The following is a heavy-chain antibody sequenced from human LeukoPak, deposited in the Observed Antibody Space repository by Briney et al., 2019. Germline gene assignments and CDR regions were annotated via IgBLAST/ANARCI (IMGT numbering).Heavy chain of an antibody. J-gene: IGHJ6*03. V-gene: IGHV3-48*03. D-gene: IGHD2-2*01. CDR3: ATSTSRGPYYYYMDV. CDR2: ISSSGSTI. CDR1: GFTFSSYE. Sequence: GGSLRLSCAASGFTFSSYEMNWVRQAPGKGLEWVSYISSSGSTIYYADSVKGRFTISRDSAKNSLYLQMNSLRAEDTAVYYCATSTSRGPYYYYMDVWGKGTTVTVSS.